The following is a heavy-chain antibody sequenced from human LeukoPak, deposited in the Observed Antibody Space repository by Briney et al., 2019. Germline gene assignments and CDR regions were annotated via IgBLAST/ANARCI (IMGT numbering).Heavy chain of an antibody. CDR3: ARDSGYSYGYFYYYYYGMDV. V-gene: IGHV3-33*08. CDR1: GFAFNTYA. J-gene: IGHJ6*02. Sequence: GGSLRLSCVASGFAFNTYAMSWVRQAPGKGLEWVAVIWYDGSNKYYADSVKGRFTISRDNSKNTLYLQMNSLRAEDTAVYYCARDSGYSYGYFYYYYYGMDVWGQGTTVTVSS. D-gene: IGHD5-18*01. CDR2: IWYDGSNK.